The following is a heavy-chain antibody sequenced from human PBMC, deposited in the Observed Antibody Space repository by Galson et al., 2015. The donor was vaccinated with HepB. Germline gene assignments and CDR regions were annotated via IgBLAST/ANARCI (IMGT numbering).Heavy chain of an antibody. CDR1: GFTFSTYA. Sequence: SLRLSCAASGFTFSTYAMSWVRQAPGKGLEWVSGFSARGGNTYYADSVKGRLTIFRATSKNTLYLQMNSLRAEDTAVYYCAKVIHDSCGYYTDRGFDYWGQGTLVTVSS. V-gene: IGHV3-23*01. CDR2: FSARGGNT. D-gene: IGHD3-22*01. J-gene: IGHJ4*02. CDR3: AKVIHDSCGYYTDRGFDY.